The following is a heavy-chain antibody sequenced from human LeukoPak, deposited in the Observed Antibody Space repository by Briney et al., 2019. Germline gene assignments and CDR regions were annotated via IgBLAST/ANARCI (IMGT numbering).Heavy chain of an antibody. CDR3: ARDERGTWYEDS. CDR1: GFTFSGYN. CDR2: ISSTSSYI. J-gene: IGHJ4*02. V-gene: IGHV3-21*01. D-gene: IGHD6-13*01. Sequence: GGSLRLSCAASGFTFSGYNLNWVRKAPGKGLEWVSFISSTSSYIYYADSVKGRFTISRDNAKNSLFLQMNSLRAEDTAVYFCARDERGTWYEDSWGQGTLVTVSS.